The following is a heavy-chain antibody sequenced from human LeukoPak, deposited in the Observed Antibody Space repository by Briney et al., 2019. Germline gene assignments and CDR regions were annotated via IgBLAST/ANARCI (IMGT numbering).Heavy chain of an antibody. CDR1: GYTFTGYY. V-gene: IGHV1-2*02. CDR3: ARAKGVNTRAWCDP. CDR2: INPNSGGT. Sequence: ASVKVSCKASGYTFTGYYMHWVRQAPGQGLEWMGWINPNSGGTNYAQKFQGRVTMTRDTSISTAYMELSRLRSDDTAVYYCARAKGVNTRAWCDPWGQGTLVTVSS. J-gene: IGHJ5*02. D-gene: IGHD1/OR15-1a*01.